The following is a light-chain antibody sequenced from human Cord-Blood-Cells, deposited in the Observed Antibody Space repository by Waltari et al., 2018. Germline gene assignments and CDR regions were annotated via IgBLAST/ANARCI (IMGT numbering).Light chain of an antibody. J-gene: IGLJ1*01. CDR2: QDS. Sequence: SYELTQPPSVSVSPGQTASITCSGDKLGVKYACWYQQKQSQSPVLVIYQDSKRPSGIHERFAGSNAGNTATRTSGGTQAMDEADYYCQAWDSSTDVFGTGTKVTVL. CDR3: QAWDSSTDV. V-gene: IGLV3-1*01. CDR1: KLGVKY.